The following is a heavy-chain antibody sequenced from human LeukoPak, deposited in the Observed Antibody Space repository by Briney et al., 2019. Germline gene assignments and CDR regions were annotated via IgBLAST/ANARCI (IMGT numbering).Heavy chain of an antibody. CDR1: GYSFTAHF. CDR3: AREGGKGNAFDI. Sequence: ASVKVSCKASGYSFTAHFMHWIRQAPGQGLEWMGWISAYNGNTNYAQKLQGRVTMTTDTSTSTAYMELRSLRSDDTAVYYCAREGGKGNAFDIWGQGTMVTVSS. J-gene: IGHJ3*02. D-gene: IGHD3-16*01. CDR2: ISAYNGNT. V-gene: IGHV1-18*04.